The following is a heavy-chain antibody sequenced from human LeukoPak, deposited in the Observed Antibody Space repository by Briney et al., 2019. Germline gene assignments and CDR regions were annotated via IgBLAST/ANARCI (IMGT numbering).Heavy chain of an antibody. CDR1: GFTFSSYW. CDR2: IWYDGSNK. J-gene: IGHJ3*02. D-gene: IGHD6-13*01. V-gene: IGHV3-33*08. CDR3: ARPRSSSWIDAFDI. Sequence: PGGSLRLSCAASGFTFSSYWMSWVRQAPGKGLEWVAVIWYDGSNKYYADSLKGRFTISRDNSKNTLYLQMNSLRAEDTAVYYCARPRSSSWIDAFDIWGQGTMVTVSS.